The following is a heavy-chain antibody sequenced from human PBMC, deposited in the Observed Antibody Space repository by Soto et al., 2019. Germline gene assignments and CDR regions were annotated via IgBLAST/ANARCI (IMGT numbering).Heavy chain of an antibody. CDR1: GYSFTSYW. J-gene: IGHJ5*02. V-gene: IGHV5-10-1*01. CDR3: ARHVPRPLTPSNQNGEWAWFDP. D-gene: IGHD3-10*01. CDR2: IDPSDSYT. Sequence: GESLKIFCKGSGYSFTSYWISWVRQMPGKGLEWMGRIDPSDSYTNYSPSFQGHVTISADKSISTAYLQWSSLKASDTAMYYCARHVPRPLTPSNQNGEWAWFDPWGQGTLVTVSS.